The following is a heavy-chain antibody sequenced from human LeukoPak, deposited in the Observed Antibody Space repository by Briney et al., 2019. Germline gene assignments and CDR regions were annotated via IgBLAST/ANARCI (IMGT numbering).Heavy chain of an antibody. V-gene: IGHV3-21*01. J-gene: IGHJ6*02. Sequence: GGSLRLSCAASGFTFSSYSMNWVRQAPGKGLAWVSSISSISSYIYYADSVKGRFTISRDNARNSLYLQMNSLRAEDTAVYYCARDDQPNIVVVPAAMRIGYYYYGMDVWGQGTTVTVSS. CDR1: GFTFSSYS. D-gene: IGHD2-2*01. CDR3: ARDDQPNIVVVPAAMRIGYYYYGMDV. CDR2: ISSISSYI.